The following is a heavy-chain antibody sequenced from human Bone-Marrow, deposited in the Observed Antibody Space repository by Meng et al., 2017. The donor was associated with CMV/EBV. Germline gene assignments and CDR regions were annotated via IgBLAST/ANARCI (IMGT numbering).Heavy chain of an antibody. V-gene: IGHV1-69*04. Sequence: TSGVRQAPGQGLGWMGRIIPILGIANYAQKFQGRVTITADKSTSTAYMELSSLRSEDTAVYYCARDPGWVWMGNWNPLYYYYGMDVWGQGTTVTVSS. CDR2: IIPILGIA. D-gene: IGHD1-20*01. CDR3: ARDPGWVWMGNWNPLYYYYGMDV. J-gene: IGHJ6*02.